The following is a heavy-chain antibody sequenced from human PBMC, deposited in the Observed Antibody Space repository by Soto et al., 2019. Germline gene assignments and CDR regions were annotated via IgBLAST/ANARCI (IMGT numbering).Heavy chain of an antibody. CDR1: GYTFTSYD. D-gene: IGHD3-10*01. CDR2: MNPNSGNT. CDR3: AAWRRFGQRNDAFDI. V-gene: IGHV1-8*01. J-gene: IGHJ3*02. Sequence: QVQLVQSGAEVKKPGASVKVSCKASGYTFTSYDINWVRQASGQGLEWMGWMNPNSGNTGYAQKFQGRVTMTRNTSISTAYMEMSSLRSEETGVYYCAAWRRFGQRNDAFDIWGQGTMVTVSS.